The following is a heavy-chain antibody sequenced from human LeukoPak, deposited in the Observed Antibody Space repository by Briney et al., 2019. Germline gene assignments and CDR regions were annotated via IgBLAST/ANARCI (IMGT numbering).Heavy chain of an antibody. CDR3: ARQLLGGGSPNWFDP. CDR1: GYSFGTSR. V-gene: IGHV5-51*01. J-gene: IGHJ5*02. D-gene: IGHD2-15*01. Sequence: GESLKISCQGSGYSFGTSRIGWVRQMPGKGLEWMGLIYPGDSDTRYSPSFQGQVTISADKSISTAYLQWSSLKASDTAMYYCARQLLGGGSPNWFDPWGQGTLVTVSS. CDR2: IYPGDSDT.